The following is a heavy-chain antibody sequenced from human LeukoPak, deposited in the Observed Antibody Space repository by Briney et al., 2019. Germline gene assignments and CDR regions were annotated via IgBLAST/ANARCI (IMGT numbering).Heavy chain of an antibody. CDR3: ARGGEISSGRRSQYYGMDV. J-gene: IGHJ6*02. Sequence: SVKVFCKASGGTFSSYAISWVRQAPGQGLEWMGGIIPIFGTANYAQKFQGRVTITAGESTSTAYMELSSLRSEDTAVYYCARGGEISSGRRSQYYGMDVWGQGTTVTVSS. V-gene: IGHV1-69*13. CDR2: IIPIFGTA. D-gene: IGHD6-19*01. CDR1: GGTFSSYA.